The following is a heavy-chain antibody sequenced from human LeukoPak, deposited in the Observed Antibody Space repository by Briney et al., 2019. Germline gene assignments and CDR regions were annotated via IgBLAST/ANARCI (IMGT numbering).Heavy chain of an antibody. CDR1: GGSISSYY. Sequence: SETLSLTCTVYGGSISSYYWSWVRQPPGEGLEWIGNIYYSGSTNSNPSLKSRVTISVDTSKNQFSLKLSSVTAADTAVYYCARDLVAGLFDYWGQGTLVTVSS. CDR2: IYYSGST. J-gene: IGHJ4*02. D-gene: IGHD6-19*01. V-gene: IGHV4-59*01. CDR3: ARDLVAGLFDY.